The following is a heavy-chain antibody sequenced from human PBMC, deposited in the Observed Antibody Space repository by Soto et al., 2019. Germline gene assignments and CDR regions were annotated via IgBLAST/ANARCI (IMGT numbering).Heavy chain of an antibody. Sequence: ATLSLTCTVSGDSIGTNFWSWIRQPPGKGLEWIGYIYYSGSTNYNPSLRSRVTMSIDTSKNQFSLYLSSVTAADTAVYYYARERSPLAFDYWGQGTLVTVSS. J-gene: IGHJ4*02. CDR3: ARERSPLAFDY. CDR1: GDSIGTNF. CDR2: IYYSGST. V-gene: IGHV4-59*01.